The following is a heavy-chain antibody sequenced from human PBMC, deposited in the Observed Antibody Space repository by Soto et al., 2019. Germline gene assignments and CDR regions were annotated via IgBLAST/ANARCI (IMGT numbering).Heavy chain of an antibody. CDR1: GGSFSGYY. V-gene: IGHV4-34*01. CDR3: ATEFPPTVANDGARSWFDP. Sequence: PSETLSLTCAVYGGSFSGYYWSWIRQPPGKGLEWIGEINHSGSTNYNPSLKSRVTISVDTSKNQFSLKLSSVTAADTAVYYCATEFPPTVANDGARSWFDPWGQGTLVTVSS. CDR2: INHSGST. D-gene: IGHD4-17*01. J-gene: IGHJ5*02.